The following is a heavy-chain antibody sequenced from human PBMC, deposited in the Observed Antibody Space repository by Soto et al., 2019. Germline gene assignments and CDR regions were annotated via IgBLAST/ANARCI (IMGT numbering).Heavy chain of an antibody. CDR1: GFTFSTYA. CDR2: ITSSGDDV. Sequence: EVQLLESGGDFLQPGGSLRLSCAASGFTFSTYAMTWVRQAPGRGLECVSVITSSGDDVHYISSVKGRFTSSGDNSNNTPFVQMDRLREENTAVYYGAKGSSRWCSSVSGYPFDRWGQGTLVTVSS. V-gene: IGHV3-23*05. J-gene: IGHJ4*02. CDR3: AKGSSRWCSSVSGYPFDR. D-gene: IGHD2-8*01.